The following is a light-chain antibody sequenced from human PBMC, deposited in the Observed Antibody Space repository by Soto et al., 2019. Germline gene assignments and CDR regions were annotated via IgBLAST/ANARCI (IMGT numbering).Light chain of an antibody. V-gene: IGKV1-5*01. CDR3: QQYYISWS. CDR2: DAS. CDR1: QSISRY. Sequence: DIQMTQSPSTLCASLGDRVTITCRASQSISRYLAWYQQKPGKAPKLLIYDASSLESGAPSRFSGSGSGTEFTLTISSLQPEDFATYSRQQYYISWSVGQGTKVDIK. J-gene: IGKJ1*01.